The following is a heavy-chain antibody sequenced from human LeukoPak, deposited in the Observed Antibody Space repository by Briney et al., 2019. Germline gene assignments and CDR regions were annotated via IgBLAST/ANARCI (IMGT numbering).Heavy chain of an antibody. CDR3: AREGGYCSGGSCYFDY. V-gene: IGHV4-39*07. D-gene: IGHD2-15*01. Sequence: SETLSLTCTVSGGSISSGSYYWGWIRQPPGKGLEWIGSIYHSGSTYYNPSLKSRVTISVDTSKNQFSLKLSSVTAADTAVYYCAREGGYCSGGSCYFDYWGQGTLVTVSS. CDR2: IYHSGST. J-gene: IGHJ4*02. CDR1: GGSISSGSYY.